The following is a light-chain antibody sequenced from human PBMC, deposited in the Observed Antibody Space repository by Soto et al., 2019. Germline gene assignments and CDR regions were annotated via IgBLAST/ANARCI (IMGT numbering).Light chain of an antibody. CDR2: DAS. V-gene: IGKV1-33*01. J-gene: IGKJ1*01. CDR1: QDITNY. Sequence: DIQMTQSPSSLSASVGDRVTITCQASQDITNYLNWYQQTPGKAPKLLIYDASNLETGVPSRFSGSGSGTDFTFTISSLQPEDIATYYCQQYDSLPPTFGQGTKVDIK. CDR3: QQYDSLPPT.